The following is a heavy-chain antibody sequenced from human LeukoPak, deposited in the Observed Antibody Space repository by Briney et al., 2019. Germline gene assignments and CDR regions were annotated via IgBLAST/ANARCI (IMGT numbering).Heavy chain of an antibody. CDR1: GGSISSGDYY. CDR2: IYYSGST. Sequence: PSETLSLTCTVSGGSISSGDYYWSWIRQPPGKGLEWIGYIYYSGSTYYNPSLKSRVTISVDTSKNQFSLKLSSVTAADTAVYYCARGPATYYYDSSGYPLVFDYWGQGTLVTVSS. V-gene: IGHV4-30-4*01. CDR3: ARGPATYYYDSSGYPLVFDY. J-gene: IGHJ4*02. D-gene: IGHD3-22*01.